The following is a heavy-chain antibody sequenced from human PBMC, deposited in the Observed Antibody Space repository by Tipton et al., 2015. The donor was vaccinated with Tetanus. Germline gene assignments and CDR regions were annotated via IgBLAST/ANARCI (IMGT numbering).Heavy chain of an antibody. D-gene: IGHD1-26*01. CDR3: ARDQIVEQATRDHDYGVDV. V-gene: IGHV3-11*06. CDR2: ISSGSTYI. J-gene: IGHJ6*02. Sequence: SLRLSCAASGFTFSAYYMSWIRQAPGKGMEWVSSISSGSTYIYYADSVKGRFTISRDNAKNSLYLLMDSLRAEDTAVYYCARDQIVEQATRDHDYGVDVWGQGTTVTVSS. CDR1: GFTFSAYY.